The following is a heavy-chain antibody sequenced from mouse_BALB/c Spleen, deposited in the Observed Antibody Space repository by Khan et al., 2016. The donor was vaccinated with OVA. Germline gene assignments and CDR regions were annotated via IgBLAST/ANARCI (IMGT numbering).Heavy chain of an antibody. Sequence: EVELVESGGDLVKPGGSLKLSCAASGFTFSTYGMSWVRQTPDKRLEWVATVSSGGSYTYYPDRVKGRFTISRDNAKNTLYLQMSSLKSEDTAMLYCARVAYYYDSEGFAYWGQGTLVTVSA. CDR2: VSSGGSYT. D-gene: IGHD1-1*01. V-gene: IGHV5-6*01. J-gene: IGHJ3*01. CDR1: GFTFSTYG. CDR3: ARVAYYYDSEGFAY.